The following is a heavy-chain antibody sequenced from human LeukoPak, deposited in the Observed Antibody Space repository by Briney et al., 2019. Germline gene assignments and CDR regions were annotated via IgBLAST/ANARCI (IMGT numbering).Heavy chain of an antibody. V-gene: IGHV1-3*01. Sequence: ASVKVSCKASGYTLTTYAMHWVRQAPGQRLEWMGWINAGNGNTKYSQKFQARVTITRDTSANTAYMELSSLRSEDTAVYYCARASLRDGYNYYFDYWGQGTLVTVSS. CDR2: INAGNGNT. D-gene: IGHD5-24*01. CDR3: ARASLRDGYNYYFDY. CDR1: GYTLTTYA. J-gene: IGHJ4*02.